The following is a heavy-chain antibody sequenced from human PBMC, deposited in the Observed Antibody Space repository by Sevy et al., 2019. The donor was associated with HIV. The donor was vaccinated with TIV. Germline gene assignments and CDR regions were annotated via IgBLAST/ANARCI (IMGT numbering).Heavy chain of an antibody. J-gene: IGHJ6*02. CDR3: ARDGGYSDYGMDL. Sequence: GESLKISCVASGFTFSSYNFNWVRQAPGKGLELISFINSGSTIISHADSVKGRFTISRDSAKKSVYLQTNSLRVEDTAVYYCARDGGYSDYGMDLWGQGTTVTVSS. D-gene: IGHD2-15*01. CDR2: INSGSTII. CDR1: GFTFSSYN. V-gene: IGHV3-48*01.